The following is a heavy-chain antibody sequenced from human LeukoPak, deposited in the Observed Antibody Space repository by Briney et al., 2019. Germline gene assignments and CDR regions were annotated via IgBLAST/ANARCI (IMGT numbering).Heavy chain of an antibody. CDR2: ISGSGGST. Sequence: PGGSLRLSCAASGFTFSSYAMSWVRQAPGKGLEWVSAISGSGGSTYYADSVKGRFTISRDNSKNTLYLQMNSLRAEDTAVYYRAKVPVPYSSGWAHFDYWGQGTLVTVSS. D-gene: IGHD6-19*01. V-gene: IGHV3-23*01. CDR1: GFTFSSYA. J-gene: IGHJ4*02. CDR3: AKVPVPYSSGWAHFDY.